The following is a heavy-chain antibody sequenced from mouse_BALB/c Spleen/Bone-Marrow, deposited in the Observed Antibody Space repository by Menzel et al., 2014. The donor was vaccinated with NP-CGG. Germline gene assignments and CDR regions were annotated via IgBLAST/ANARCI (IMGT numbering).Heavy chain of an antibody. J-gene: IGHJ3*01. V-gene: IGHV5-17*02. D-gene: IGHD3-2*02. CDR2: ISSGSSTI. CDR3: AIRAY. CDR1: GFTFSSFG. Sequence: EVKLEESGGGLVLPGGSRKLSCAASGFTFSSFGMHWVRQAPEKGLEWVAYISSGSSTIYYADTVKGRFTISRYNPKNSLFLQRTSLRCEDTAMYYCAIRAYWGQGTLVAVSA.